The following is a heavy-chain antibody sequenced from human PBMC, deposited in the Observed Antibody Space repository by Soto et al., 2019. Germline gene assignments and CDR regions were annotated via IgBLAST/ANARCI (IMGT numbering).Heavy chain of an antibody. D-gene: IGHD3-22*01. CDR3: ARGYYYDSSGYYLLLQGMDV. Sequence: CKASRYTFTSYGISWVRQAPGQGLEWMGWISTYTGNTIYAQKFQDRVTMTAEKSTSTAYMELNSLRAEDTAVYYCARGYYYDSSGYYLLLQGMDVWGQGTTVTVSS. J-gene: IGHJ6*02. CDR1: RYTFTSYG. CDR2: ISTYTGNT. V-gene: IGHV1-18*01.